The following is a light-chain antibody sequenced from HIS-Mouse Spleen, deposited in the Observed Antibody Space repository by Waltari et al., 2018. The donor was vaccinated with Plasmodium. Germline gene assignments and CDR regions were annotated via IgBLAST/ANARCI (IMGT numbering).Light chain of an antibody. CDR3: YSTDSSGNHRV. J-gene: IGLJ3*02. CDR2: EDR. Sequence: SYDLTQPPSVSVSPGHTARPPSPGHALPNKDATWYQQKSGQAPVLVIYEDRKRPSGIPERFSGSSSGTMATLTISGAQVEDEADYYCYSTDSSGNHRVFGGGTKLTVL. CDR1: ALPNKD. V-gene: IGLV3-10*01.